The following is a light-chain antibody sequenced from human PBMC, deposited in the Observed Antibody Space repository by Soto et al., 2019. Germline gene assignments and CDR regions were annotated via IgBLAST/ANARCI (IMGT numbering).Light chain of an antibody. CDR3: QHRSIWPLT. Sequence: EIVLTQSPATLSLSPGERATLSCRASQTINSYLAWYQQKPGQAPRLLIYDASHRATGIPARFSGSGSGTDFTLTISSLAPEDFAVYYCQHRSIWPLTFGGGTKVEIK. CDR2: DAS. J-gene: IGKJ4*01. V-gene: IGKV3-11*01. CDR1: QTINSY.